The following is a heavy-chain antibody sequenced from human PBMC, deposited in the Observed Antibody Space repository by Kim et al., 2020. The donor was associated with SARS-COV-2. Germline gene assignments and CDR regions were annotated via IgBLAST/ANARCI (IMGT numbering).Heavy chain of an antibody. V-gene: IGHV3-21*01. CDR3: ARDPYGGDLFYYYYGMDV. CDR1: GFTFSSYS. CDR2: ISSSSSYI. D-gene: IGHD2-21*01. Sequence: GGSLRLSCAASGFTFSSYSMNWVRQAPGKGLEWLSSISSSSSYIYYADSVKGRFTISRDNAKNSLYLQMNSLRAEDTAVYYCARDPYGGDLFYYYYGMDVWGQGTTVTVSS. J-gene: IGHJ6*02.